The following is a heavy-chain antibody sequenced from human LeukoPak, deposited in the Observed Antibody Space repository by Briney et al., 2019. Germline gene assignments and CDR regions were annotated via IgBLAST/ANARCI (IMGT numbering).Heavy chain of an antibody. J-gene: IGHJ3*02. CDR2: IYTSGST. V-gene: IGHV4-61*02. CDR3: ARDQDFWSGRPSLYTSAFDI. Sequence: PSQTLPLTCTVSGGSISSGSYYWSWIRQPAGKGLEWIGRIYTSGSTNYNPSLKSRVTMSVDTSKNQFSLKLSSVTAADTAVYYCARDQDFWSGRPSLYTSAFDIWGQGTMVTVSS. D-gene: IGHD3-3*01. CDR1: GGSISSGSYY.